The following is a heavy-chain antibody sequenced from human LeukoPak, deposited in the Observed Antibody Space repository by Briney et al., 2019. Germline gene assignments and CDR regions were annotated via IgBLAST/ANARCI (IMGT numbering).Heavy chain of an antibody. Sequence: SETLSLTCTVSGGSIRSYWSWIRQPAGKGLEWIGRIYGSGSTNYNPSLKSRVTISVDTSKNQFSLKLSSVTAADTAVYYCARFKGGDYYDSSGYWYYFDYWGQGTLVTVSS. V-gene: IGHV4-4*07. J-gene: IGHJ4*02. CDR1: GGSIRSY. D-gene: IGHD3-22*01. CDR2: IYGSGST. CDR3: ARFKGGDYYDSSGYWYYFDY.